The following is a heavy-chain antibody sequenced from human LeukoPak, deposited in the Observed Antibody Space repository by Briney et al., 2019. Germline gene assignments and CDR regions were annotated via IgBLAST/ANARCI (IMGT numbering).Heavy chain of an antibody. CDR1: GFTSSDTW. CDR2: IRSDGSDT. J-gene: IGHJ5*02. CDR3: ARALRSSYNWFDP. D-gene: IGHD4-17*01. V-gene: IGHV3-74*01. Sequence: GGSLRLSCAASGFTSSDTWMHWVRQAPGEGLVWVSRIRSDGSDTRYAESVKGRFTISRDNAKNTLYLQMNSLRAEDTAVYCCARALRSSYNWFDPWGQGTLVTVSS.